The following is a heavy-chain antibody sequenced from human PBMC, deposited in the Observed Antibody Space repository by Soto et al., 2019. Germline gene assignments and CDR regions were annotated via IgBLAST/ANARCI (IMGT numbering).Heavy chain of an antibody. D-gene: IGHD4-17*01. CDR2: IYYSGST. CDR1: GGSISSGGYY. V-gene: IGHV4-31*03. Sequence: SETLSLTCTVSGGSISSGGYYWSWNRQHPGKGLEWIGYIYYSGSTYYNPSLKSRVTISVDTSKNQFSLKLSSVTAADTVLYYCARGDYVYGMDVWGQGTTVTGPS. CDR3: ARGDYVYGMDV. J-gene: IGHJ6*02.